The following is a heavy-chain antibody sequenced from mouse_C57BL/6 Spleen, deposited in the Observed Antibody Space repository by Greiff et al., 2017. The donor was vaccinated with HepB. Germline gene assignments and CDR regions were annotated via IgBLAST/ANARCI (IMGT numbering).Heavy chain of an antibody. V-gene: IGHV1-82*01. CDR2: IYPGDGDT. D-gene: IGHD2-4*01. CDR3: ARAGYDYDDYFDY. J-gene: IGHJ2*01. Sequence: QVQLQQSGPELVKPGASVKISCKASGYAFSSSWMNWVKQRPGKGLEWIGRIYPGDGDTNYNGKFKGKATLTADKSSSTAYMQLSSLTSEDSAVYFCARAGYDYDDYFDYWGQGTTLTVSS. CDR1: GYAFSSSW.